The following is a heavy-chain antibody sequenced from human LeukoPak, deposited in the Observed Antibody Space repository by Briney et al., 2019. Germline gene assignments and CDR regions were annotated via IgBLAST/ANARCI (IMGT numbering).Heavy chain of an antibody. Sequence: GSLRLSCAASGFTFSDYSMNWVRQAPGKGLEWIGTIYYSGSTYYSPSLKSRVAISVDTSKNQFSLKLSSVTAADTAVYYCANYCSSSSCHIRRAFDIWGQGTMVTVSS. J-gene: IGHJ3*02. D-gene: IGHD2-2*02. CDR1: GFTFSDYS. V-gene: IGHV4-59*05. CDR3: ANYCSSSSCHIRRAFDI. CDR2: IYYSGST.